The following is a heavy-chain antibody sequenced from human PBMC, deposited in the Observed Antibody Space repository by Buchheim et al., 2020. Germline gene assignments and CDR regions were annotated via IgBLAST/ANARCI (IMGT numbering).Heavy chain of an antibody. J-gene: IGHJ6*02. V-gene: IGHV1-2*04. CDR1: GYTFTGYY. CDR3: ARALNPFRYYYYYGMDV. Sequence: QVQLVQSGAEVKKPGASVKVSCKASGYTFTGYYMYWVRQAPGQGLEWMGWINPNSGGTNYAQKFQGWVTMTRDTSISTAYMELSRLRSDDTAVYYCARALNPFRYYYYYGMDVWGQGTT. CDR2: INPNSGGT.